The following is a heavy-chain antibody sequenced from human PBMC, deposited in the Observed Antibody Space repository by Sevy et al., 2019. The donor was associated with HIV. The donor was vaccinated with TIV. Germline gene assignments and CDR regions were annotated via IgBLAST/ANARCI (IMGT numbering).Heavy chain of an antibody. CDR2: FDPEDGET. CDR3: ATVRTQMVYASTLNWFDP. V-gene: IGHV1-24*01. D-gene: IGHD2-8*01. Sequence: ASVKVSCKVSGYTLTELSMHWVRQAPGKGLEWMGGFDPEDGETIYAQKFQGRVTMTEDTSTDTAYMELSSLGSEDTAVYYCATVRTQMVYASTLNWFDPWGQGTLVTVSS. J-gene: IGHJ5*02. CDR1: GYTLTELS.